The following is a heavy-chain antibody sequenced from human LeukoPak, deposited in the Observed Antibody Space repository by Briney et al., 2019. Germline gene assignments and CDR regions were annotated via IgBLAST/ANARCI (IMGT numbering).Heavy chain of an antibody. V-gene: IGHV4-61*01. CDR3: ASISSSWYLYYFDY. D-gene: IGHD6-13*01. CDR2: IYYSGST. J-gene: IGHJ4*02. CDR1: GGSVSSGSYY. Sequence: PSETLSLTCTVSGGSVSSGSYYWSWIRQPPGTGLEWIGYIYYSGSTNYNPSLKSRVTISVDTSKNQFSLKLSSVTAADTAVYYCASISSSWYLYYFDYWGQGTLVTVSS.